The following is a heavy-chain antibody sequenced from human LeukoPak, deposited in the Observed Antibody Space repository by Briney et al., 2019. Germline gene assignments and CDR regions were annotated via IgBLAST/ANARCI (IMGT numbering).Heavy chain of an antibody. D-gene: IGHD2-15*01. V-gene: IGHV3-23*01. CDR1: GFTFSSYA. CDR2: FSGSGGNT. J-gene: IGHJ4*02. Sequence: GGSLRLSCAASGFTFSSYAMSWVRQAPGKGLEWVSTFSGSGGNTYYADSVKGRFTISRDNSKNTLYLQMNSLRVADTAVYYCGKSGLIRFDYWGQGTLVTVSS. CDR3: GKSGLIRFDY.